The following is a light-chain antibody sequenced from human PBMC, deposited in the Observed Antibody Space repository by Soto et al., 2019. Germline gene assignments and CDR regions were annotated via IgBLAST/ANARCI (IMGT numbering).Light chain of an antibody. V-gene: IGLV2-14*01. CDR3: SSFSAITREV. J-gene: IGLJ2*01. CDR2: EVS. CDR1: SSDVGGYSY. Sequence: QSALTQPASVSGSPGQSITISCTGTSSDVGGYSYVSWYQHHPGKTPKLMIYEVSNRPSGVSHRFSGSKSGNTASLTISGLQTEDEADYYCSSFSAITREVFGGGTKLTVL.